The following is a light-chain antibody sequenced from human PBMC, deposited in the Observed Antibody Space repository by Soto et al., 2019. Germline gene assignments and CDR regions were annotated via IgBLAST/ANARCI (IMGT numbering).Light chain of an antibody. Sequence: EIVLTQSPATLSLSPGERATLSCRASQSVSSYLAWYQQKPGQAPRLLIYDASNRATGIPARFSGSGSGTDFTLTSSSLEPEDFAVYYCQQRSNWPSLTFGGVNKVEIK. V-gene: IGKV3-11*01. CDR1: QSVSSY. CDR3: QQRSNWPSLT. CDR2: DAS. J-gene: IGKJ4*01.